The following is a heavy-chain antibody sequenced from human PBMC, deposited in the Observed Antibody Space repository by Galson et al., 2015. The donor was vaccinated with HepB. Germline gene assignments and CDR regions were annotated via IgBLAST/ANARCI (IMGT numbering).Heavy chain of an antibody. Sequence: SVKVSCKASGGTFSSYAISWVRQAPGQGLEWMGRIIPILGIANYAQKVQGRVTITADKSTSTAYMELSSLRSEDTAVYYCASTLVGTIGYYGMDVWGQGTTVTVSS. CDR3: ASTLVGTIGYYGMDV. CDR1: GGTFSSYA. CDR2: IIPILGIA. D-gene: IGHD1-26*01. J-gene: IGHJ6*02. V-gene: IGHV1-69*04.